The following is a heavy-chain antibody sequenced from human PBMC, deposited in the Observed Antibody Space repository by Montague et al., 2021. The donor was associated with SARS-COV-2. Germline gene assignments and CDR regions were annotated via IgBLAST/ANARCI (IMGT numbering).Heavy chain of an antibody. CDR1: GGSISSYY. Sequence: SETLSLTCTVSGGSISSYYWSWIRQPAGKGLEWIGRIYTSGTTNYNPSLKSRVTMSVDTSKNQFSLKLSSVTAADTAVYYCAGGSGITNFYNSGMDVWAKGPRSPSP. J-gene: IGHJ6*02. V-gene: IGHV4-4*07. CDR2: IYTSGTT. D-gene: IGHD3-10*01. CDR3: AGGSGITNFYNSGMDV.